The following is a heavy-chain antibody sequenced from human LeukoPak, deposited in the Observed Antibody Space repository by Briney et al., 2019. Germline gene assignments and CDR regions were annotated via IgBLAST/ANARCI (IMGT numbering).Heavy chain of an antibody. J-gene: IGHJ4*02. CDR2: KHHIGYT. CDR3: ARAQYCGGDCYAFDY. D-gene: IGHD2-21*02. CDR1: GYSIANNFF. V-gene: IGHV4-38-2*02. Sequence: SETLSLTCTVSGYSIANNFFWAWIRQPPGKGLEWLGSKHHIGYTYHSPSLKSRVTLSVDTSTNQFSLELTSVTAADTAVYYCARAQYCGGDCYAFDYWGQGTLVTVSS.